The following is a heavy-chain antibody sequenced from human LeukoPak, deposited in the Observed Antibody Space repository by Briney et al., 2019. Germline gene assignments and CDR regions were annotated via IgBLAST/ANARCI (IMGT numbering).Heavy chain of an antibody. CDR2: IDPSDSET. J-gene: IGHJ5*02. V-gene: IGHV5-10-1*01. CDR1: GYIFTTNW. Sequence: GESLKFSCKGSGYIFTTNWISWIRQMPGKGLEWMGRIDPSDSETNYSPSFQGHVTISVDKSISTAYLQWSSLKASDTAMYYCARRAGSSGKFDPWGQGTLVIVSS. D-gene: IGHD6-19*01. CDR3: ARRAGSSGKFDP.